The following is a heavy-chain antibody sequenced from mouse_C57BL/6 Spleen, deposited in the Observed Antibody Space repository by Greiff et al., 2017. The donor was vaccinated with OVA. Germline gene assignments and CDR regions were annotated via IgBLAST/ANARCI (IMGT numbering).Heavy chain of an antibody. D-gene: IGHD3-2*02. J-gene: IGHJ4*01. CDR1: GYTFTSYW. V-gene: IGHV1-53*01. CDR2: INPSNGGT. CDR3: AREGDSSGYVVYYAMDY. Sequence: VQLQQPGTELVKPGASVKLSCKASGYTFTSYWMHWVKQRPGQGLEWIGNINPSNGGTNYNEKFKSKATLTVDKSSSTAYMQLSSLTSEDSAVYYCAREGDSSGYVVYYAMDYWGQGTSVTVSS.